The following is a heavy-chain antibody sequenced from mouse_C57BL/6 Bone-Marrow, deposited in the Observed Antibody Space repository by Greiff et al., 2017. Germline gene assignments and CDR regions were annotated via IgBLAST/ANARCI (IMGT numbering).Heavy chain of an antibody. Sequence: EVMLVESGGGLVQPGGSLSLSCAASGFTFTDYYMSWVRQPPGKALEWLGFIRNKANGYTTEYSASVKGRFNISRDNSQSILYLQMNALRAEDSATYYCARYDDYDVDYWGQGTTLTVSS. CDR2: IRNKANGYTT. D-gene: IGHD2-4*01. V-gene: IGHV7-3*01. CDR1: GFTFTDYY. CDR3: ARYDDYDVDY. J-gene: IGHJ2*01.